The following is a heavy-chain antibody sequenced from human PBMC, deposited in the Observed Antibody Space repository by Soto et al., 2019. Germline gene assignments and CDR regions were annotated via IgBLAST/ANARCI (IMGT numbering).Heavy chain of an antibody. CDR2: ISSSSSYI. V-gene: IGHV3-21*01. Sequence: GGSLRLSCAASGFTFSSYSMKWVRQAPGKGLEWVSSISSSSSYIYYADSVKGRFTISRDNAKNSLYLQMNSLRAEDTAVYYCARGGTIFGVVIISYYYYGMDVWGQGTTVTVSS. J-gene: IGHJ6*02. CDR3: ARGGTIFGVVIISYYYYGMDV. D-gene: IGHD3-3*01. CDR1: GFTFSSYS.